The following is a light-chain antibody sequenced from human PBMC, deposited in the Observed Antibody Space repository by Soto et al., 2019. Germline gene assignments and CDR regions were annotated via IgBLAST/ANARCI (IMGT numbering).Light chain of an antibody. CDR3: QKFNTAPLT. J-gene: IGKJ5*01. CDR2: SAS. CDR1: QDISVY. Sequence: DIQMTQSPSCLSASVGDRVTITCRASQDISVYLAWYQQKPGKVPKLLIYSASTLQSGVPSRFSGSGSGTDFTLTISSLQPEDVATYYCQKFNTAPLTFGQGTRLEIK. V-gene: IGKV1-27*01.